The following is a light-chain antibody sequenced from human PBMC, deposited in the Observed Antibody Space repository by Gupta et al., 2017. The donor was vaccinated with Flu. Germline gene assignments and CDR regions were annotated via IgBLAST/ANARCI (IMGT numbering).Light chain of an antibody. CDR3: LQHHSYPFT. CDR1: QDIRDD. CDR2: SAS. J-gene: IGKJ3*01. Sequence: DIQMTQSPSPLSASVGDRVTITCRASQDIRDDLGWYQQKPGKAPRRLIYSASALQSEVPSRFSGSGYGTDFTLTISGLQPDDFATYYCLQHHSYPFTFGPGTKV. V-gene: IGKV1-17*01.